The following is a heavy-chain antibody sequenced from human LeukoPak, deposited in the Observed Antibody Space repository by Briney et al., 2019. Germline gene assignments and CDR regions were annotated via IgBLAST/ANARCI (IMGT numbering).Heavy chain of an antibody. V-gene: IGHV4-38-2*02. CDR3: ATYGATSSYYYHFYMDV. J-gene: IGHJ6*03. Sequence: SETLSLTCSVSGDSISSGYYWGWIRQPPGKGLEWIGSMYHTGRTDDNPSLKSRVTMSVDTSKNQFSLRLSSVTAADTAVYYCATYGATSSYYYHFYMDVWGKGTTVTVSS. CDR2: MYHTGRT. D-gene: IGHD4/OR15-4a*01. CDR1: GDSISSGYY.